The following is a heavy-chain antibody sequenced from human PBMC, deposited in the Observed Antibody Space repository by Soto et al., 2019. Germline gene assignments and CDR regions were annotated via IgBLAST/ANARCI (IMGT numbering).Heavy chain of an antibody. CDR3: ARYRREAVAGYTLDN. Sequence: SETLSLTCTVSGGSISSNYWSWIRQPPGKGLEWIGYVYNSGSTNYNPSLKSRVTTSEDTSKSQFSLKVNSMTAADTAVYYCARYRREAVAGYTLDNWGQGILVTVSS. J-gene: IGHJ1*01. CDR1: GGSISSNY. V-gene: IGHV4-59*01. D-gene: IGHD6-13*01. CDR2: VYNSGST.